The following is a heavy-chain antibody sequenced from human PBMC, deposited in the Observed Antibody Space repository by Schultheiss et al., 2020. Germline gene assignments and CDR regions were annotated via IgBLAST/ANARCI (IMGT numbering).Heavy chain of an antibody. CDR3: ARDGLDYGMDV. CDR2: IYYSGST. J-gene: IGHJ6*02. CDR1: GGSVSSGSYY. Sequence: SETLSLTCTVSGGSVSSGSYYWSWIRQPPGKGLEWIGYIYYSGSTNYNPSLKSRVTISVDTSKNQFSLKLSSVTAADTAVYYCARDGLDYGMDVWGQGTTVTVSS. V-gene: IGHV4-61*01.